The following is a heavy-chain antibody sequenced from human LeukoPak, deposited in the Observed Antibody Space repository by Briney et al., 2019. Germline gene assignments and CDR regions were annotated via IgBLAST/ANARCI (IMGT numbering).Heavy chain of an antibody. CDR1: VFTFSNAW. Sequence: GGSLRLSCAASVFTFSNAWMSWVRQAPREGLEWVGRIKIKTDGGTTDYAAPVKGRFTISRDNAKNALYLQMNSLRAGDTAVYYCAKDDFRSHIVATGRGLLSYWGQGTLVTVSS. CDR2: IKIKTDGGTT. D-gene: IGHD5-12*01. CDR3: AKDDFRSHIVATGRGLLSY. V-gene: IGHV3-15*01. J-gene: IGHJ4*02.